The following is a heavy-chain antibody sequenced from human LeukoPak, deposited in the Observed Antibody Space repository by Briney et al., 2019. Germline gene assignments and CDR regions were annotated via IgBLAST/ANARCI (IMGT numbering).Heavy chain of an antibody. V-gene: IGHV1-8*01. Sequence: APVKVSCKASGYTFTSYDINWVRQAPGQGLEWMGWMNPNSGNTEYAQKFQGRVTMARNTSISTAYMELSSLRSEDTAVYYCARGGSRGGAVDDWGQGTLVTVSS. D-gene: IGHD3-16*01. CDR1: GYTFTSYD. CDR3: ARGGSRGGAVDD. J-gene: IGHJ4*02. CDR2: MNPNSGNT.